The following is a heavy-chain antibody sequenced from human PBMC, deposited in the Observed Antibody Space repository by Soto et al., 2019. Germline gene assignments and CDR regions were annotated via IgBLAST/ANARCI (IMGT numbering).Heavy chain of an antibody. V-gene: IGHV3-23*01. J-gene: IGHJ1*01. D-gene: IGHD2-21*02. Sequence: PGGSLRLSCAASGFTFSSYAMSWVRQAPGKGLEWVSAISGSGGSTYYADSVKGRFTISRDNSKKTLYLQMNSLRAEDTAVYYCAKDLRPNQAYCGGDCHRTAFQHWGQGTLVTVSS. CDR1: GFTFSSYA. CDR2: ISGSGGST. CDR3: AKDLRPNQAYCGGDCHRTAFQH.